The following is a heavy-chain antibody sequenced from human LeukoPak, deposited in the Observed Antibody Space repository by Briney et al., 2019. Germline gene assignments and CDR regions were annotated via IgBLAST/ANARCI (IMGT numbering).Heavy chain of an antibody. V-gene: IGHV3-23*01. D-gene: IGHD6-13*01. Sequence: GGSLRLFCAASGFIFSDYGMSWARQAPGKGLEWVSVISSTGGNTYYADSVKGRFTISRDNAKNSLYLQMNSLRAEDTAVYYCATQLDSSSWFQDFYYGMDVWGQGTTVTVSS. J-gene: IGHJ6*02. CDR2: ISSTGGNT. CDR3: ATQLDSSSWFQDFYYGMDV. CDR1: GFIFSDYG.